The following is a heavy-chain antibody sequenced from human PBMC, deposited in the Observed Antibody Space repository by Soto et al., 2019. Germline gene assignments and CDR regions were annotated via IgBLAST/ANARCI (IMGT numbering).Heavy chain of an antibody. Sequence: ASVKVSCKASGYTFTSYARHWVRQAPGQRLEWMGWINAGNGNTKYSQKFQGRVTITRDTSASTAYMELSSLRSEDTAVYYCARDGTSSSSWYYFDYWGQGTLVTVSS. CDR2: INAGNGNT. CDR1: GYTFTSYA. CDR3: ARDGTSSSSWYYFDY. J-gene: IGHJ4*02. V-gene: IGHV1-3*01. D-gene: IGHD6-13*01.